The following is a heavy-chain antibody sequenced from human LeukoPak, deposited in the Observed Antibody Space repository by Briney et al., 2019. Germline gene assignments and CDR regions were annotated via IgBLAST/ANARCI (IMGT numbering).Heavy chain of an antibody. CDR1: GFTFNRYA. CDR2: ISYDGGFK. Sequence: GGSLRLSCAASGFTFNRYAMQWVRQAPGKGLESVAVISYDGGFKSYADSVKGRFTISRDNSKNTLYLQMNSLRAEDTAVYYCARDRVDTAMVSYGMDVWGQGTTVTVSS. D-gene: IGHD5-18*01. J-gene: IGHJ6*02. CDR3: ARDRVDTAMVSYGMDV. V-gene: IGHV3-30*04.